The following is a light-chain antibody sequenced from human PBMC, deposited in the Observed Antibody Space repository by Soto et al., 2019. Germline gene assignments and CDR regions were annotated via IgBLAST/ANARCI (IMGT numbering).Light chain of an antibody. J-gene: IGKJ5*01. CDR2: AAS. CDR3: QQLNSYPIT. Sequence: DIQLTQSPSFLSASVGDRVTITCRASQGLSSDLAWYQQKPGKAPKLLIYAASTLQSGVPSRFSGSGSGTEFTLTFSSLQPEDFATYYCQQLNSYPITFGQGTRLEIK. CDR1: QGLSSD. V-gene: IGKV1-9*01.